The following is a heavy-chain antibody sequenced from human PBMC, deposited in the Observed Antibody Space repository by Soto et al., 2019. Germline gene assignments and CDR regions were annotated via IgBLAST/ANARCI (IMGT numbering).Heavy chain of an antibody. V-gene: IGHV4-34*01. CDR2: INHSGST. J-gene: IGHJ4*02. CDR3: ARDGVDIVATTPADY. Sequence: SETLSLTCAVYGGSFSGYYWSWIRQPPGKGLEWIGEINHSGSTNYNPSLKSRVTISVDTSKNQFSLKLSSVTAADTAVNYCARDGVDIVATTPADYWGQGTLVTVSS. CDR1: GGSFSGYY. D-gene: IGHD5-12*01.